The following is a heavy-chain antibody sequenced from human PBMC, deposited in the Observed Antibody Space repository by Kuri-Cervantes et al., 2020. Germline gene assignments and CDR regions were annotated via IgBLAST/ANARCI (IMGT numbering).Heavy chain of an antibody. Sequence: ASVKVSCKASGYTFTGYYMHWVRQAPGQGLEWMGWINPNSGGTNYAQKFQGRVTMTTDTSTNTAYMELRSLTSDDTAVYYCARASAARPEVLSFEYWGQGTLVTVSS. CDR2: INPNSGGT. V-gene: IGHV1-2*02. CDR3: ARASAARPEVLSFEY. D-gene: IGHD6-6*01. J-gene: IGHJ4*02. CDR1: GYTFTGYY.